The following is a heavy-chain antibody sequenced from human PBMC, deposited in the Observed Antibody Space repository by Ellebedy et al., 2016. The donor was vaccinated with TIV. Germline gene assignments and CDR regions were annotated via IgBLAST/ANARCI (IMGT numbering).Heavy chain of an antibody. V-gene: IGHV3-7*01. CDR3: ATDWSYGHFRSPAHAFVI. CDR1: RFSFSSYW. Sequence: GESLKISCAASRFSFSSYWMSWVRQSPGKGLEWVANITQDGSEKYYVDSVKGRFTISRDNAKNSLYLQMNSLRADDTSVYYCATDWSYGHFRSPAHAFVIWGQGTVVTVSS. CDR2: ITQDGSEK. J-gene: IGHJ3*02. D-gene: IGHD4-17*01.